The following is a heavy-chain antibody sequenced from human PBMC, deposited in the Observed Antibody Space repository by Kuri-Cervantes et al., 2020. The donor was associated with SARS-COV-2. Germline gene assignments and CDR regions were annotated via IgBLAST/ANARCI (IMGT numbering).Heavy chain of an antibody. CDR2: ISGSGGST. CDR1: GFTFSSYA. CDR3: AKAKSIAVAGDFDY. D-gene: IGHD6-19*01. J-gene: IGHJ4*02. V-gene: IGHV3-23*01. Sequence: GGSLRLSCAASGFTFSSYAMSWVRQAPGKGLEVVSAISGSGGSTYYADSVKGRFTISRDNSKNTLYLQMNSLRAEDTAVYYCAKAKSIAVAGDFDYWGQGTLVTVSS.